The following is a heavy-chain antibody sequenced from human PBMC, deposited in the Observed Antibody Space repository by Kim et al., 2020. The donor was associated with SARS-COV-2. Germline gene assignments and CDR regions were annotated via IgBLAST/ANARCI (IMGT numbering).Heavy chain of an antibody. CDR3: TRVPF. CDR2: IDNDGTTT. CDR1: GFSFSEWW. V-gene: IGHV3-74*01. Sequence: GGSLRLSCAASGFSFSEWWMDWVRQAPGKGPEWVARIDNDGTTTLYADSVKGRFTISRDNSKNTLYLQMNGLRADDTGVYYCTRVPFWGQGSLVTGSS. J-gene: IGHJ4*01.